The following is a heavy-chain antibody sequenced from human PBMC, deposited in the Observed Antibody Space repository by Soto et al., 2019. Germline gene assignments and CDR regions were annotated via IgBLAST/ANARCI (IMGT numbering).Heavy chain of an antibody. CDR1: GFTFSNYA. D-gene: IGHD2-15*01. CDR3: AKWTGRYCSGGRCYLDDPFDY. CDR2: ISGSAAST. Sequence: EVHLLEAGGDWVQRGGSLRLSCAASGFTFSNYAMSWVRQAPGKGRDWVSGISGSAASTSYADSVKGRFTISRDNSKNTPYLQMNSLRAEHTAVYYCAKWTGRYCSGGRCYLDDPFDYWGQGTLVTVSS. J-gene: IGHJ4*02. V-gene: IGHV3-23*01.